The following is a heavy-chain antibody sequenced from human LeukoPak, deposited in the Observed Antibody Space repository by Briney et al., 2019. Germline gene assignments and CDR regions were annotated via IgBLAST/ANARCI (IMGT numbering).Heavy chain of an antibody. CDR3: ASSVVVPAAQFRY. CDR1: GYTFTGYY. Sequence: ASVKVSCKASGYTFTGYYMHWVRQAPGQGLEWMGWINPNSGGTNYAQKFQGRVTMTRDTAISTAYMELRRLRSDDTAVYYCASSVVVPAAQFRYWGQGTLVTVSS. V-gene: IGHV1-2*02. J-gene: IGHJ4*02. D-gene: IGHD2-2*01. CDR2: INPNSGGT.